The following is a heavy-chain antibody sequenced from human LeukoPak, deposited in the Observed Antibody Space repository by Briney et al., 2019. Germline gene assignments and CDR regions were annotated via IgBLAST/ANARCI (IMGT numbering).Heavy chain of an antibody. CDR2: IIPIFGTA. Sequence: SVKVSCKASGGTFSSYAISWVRQAPGQGLEWMGGIIPIFGTANYAQKFQGRVTITADESTSTAYMELSSLRSEDTAVYYCARDPSRGRILAFTDYWGQGTLVTVSS. CDR3: ARDPSRGRILAFTDY. CDR1: GGTFSSYA. V-gene: IGHV1-69*13. J-gene: IGHJ4*02. D-gene: IGHD5-12*01.